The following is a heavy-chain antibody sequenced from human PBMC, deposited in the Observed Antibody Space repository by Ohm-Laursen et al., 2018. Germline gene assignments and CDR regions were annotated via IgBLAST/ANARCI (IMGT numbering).Heavy chain of an antibody. D-gene: IGHD6-13*01. CDR2: FDPEDGET. V-gene: IGHV1-24*01. CDR3: ATLTAAGTAPFDY. CDR1: GYTLTELS. J-gene: IGHJ4*02. Sequence: GSSVKVSCKVSGYTLTELSMHWVRQAPGKGLEWMGGFDPEDGETIYAQKFQGRVTMTEDTSTDTAYMELSSLRSEDTAVYYCATLTAAGTAPFDYWGQGTLVTVSS.